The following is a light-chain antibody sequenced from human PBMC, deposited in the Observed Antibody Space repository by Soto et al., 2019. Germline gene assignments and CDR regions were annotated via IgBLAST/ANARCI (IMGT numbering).Light chain of an antibody. CDR3: QQYRYSPIT. Sequence: EVVLTQSPGTLSLSPGERATLSCRASQSIARTYLAWYQQKPGQAPRLLIYDISTRATGIPDRFSASGSGTDFTLTISGLETEDFAVYYCQQYRYSPITFGQGTRLEIK. CDR2: DIS. CDR1: QSIARTY. V-gene: IGKV3-20*01. J-gene: IGKJ5*01.